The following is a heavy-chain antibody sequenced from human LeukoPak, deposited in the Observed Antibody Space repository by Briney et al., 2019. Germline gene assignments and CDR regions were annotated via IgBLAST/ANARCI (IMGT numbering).Heavy chain of an antibody. J-gene: IGHJ6*03. CDR1: GFTSSNYW. V-gene: IGHV3-74*01. Sequence: PGGSLRLFCAASGFTSSNYWMHWVRHAPGKGLVWVSRINSDGSSTSYADSVKGRFTISRDNAKNTLYLQMNSLRAEDTAVYYCARGTPMDYYYYYMDVWGKGTTVTVSS. CDR3: ARGTPMDYYYYYMDV. D-gene: IGHD3-10*01. CDR2: INSDGSST.